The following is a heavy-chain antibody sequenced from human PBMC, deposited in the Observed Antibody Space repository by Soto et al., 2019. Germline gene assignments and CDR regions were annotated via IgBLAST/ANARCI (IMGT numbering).Heavy chain of an antibody. J-gene: IGHJ5*02. D-gene: IGHD3-22*01. CDR3: ARDFPYYYDSSANWFDP. V-gene: IGHV3-21*01. CDR2: ISSSSSYI. CDR1: GVTVSSYS. Sequence: PGGSLRLSCAASGVTVSSYSMNWVRQAPGKGLEWVSSISSSSSYIYYADSVKGRFTISRENAKNSLYLQMNSLRAEDTAVYYCARDFPYYYDSSANWFDPWGQGTLVTVSS.